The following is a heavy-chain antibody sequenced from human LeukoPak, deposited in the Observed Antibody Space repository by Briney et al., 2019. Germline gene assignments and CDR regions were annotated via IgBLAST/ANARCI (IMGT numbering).Heavy chain of an antibody. CDR2: ISSSSYI. V-gene: IGHV3-21*01. D-gene: IGHD4-23*01. Sequence: GGSLTLSCAASGFTFSSYSMNWVRQAPGKGLEWVSSISSSSYIYYADSVKGRFTISRDNAKNSLYLQMNSLRAEDTAVYYCARDLDYGGDAYAFDIWGQVTLVSVSS. CDR3: ARDLDYGGDAYAFDI. J-gene: IGHJ3*02. CDR1: GFTFSSYS.